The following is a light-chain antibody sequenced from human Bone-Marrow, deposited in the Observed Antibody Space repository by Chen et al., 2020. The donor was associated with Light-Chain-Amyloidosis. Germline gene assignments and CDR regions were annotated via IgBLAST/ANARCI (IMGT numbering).Light chain of an antibody. CDR2: ATT. CDR1: QSVSGY. V-gene: IGKV1-39*01. CDR3: QQSFRSPPT. Sequence: DIQLTQSPSSLSASVGDRVTITCRTSQSVSGYLNWYQQRPGKAPKLLLYATTTLPSEVPARFRGSGSGAEFTLTISSLQAEDFATYYCQQSFRSPPTFGQGTKVEIK. J-gene: IGKJ1*01.